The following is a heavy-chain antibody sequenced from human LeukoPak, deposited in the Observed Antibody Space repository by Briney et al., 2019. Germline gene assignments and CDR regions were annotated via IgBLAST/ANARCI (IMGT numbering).Heavy chain of an antibody. Sequence: GGSLRLSCAASAFTFSSYAMHWVRQAPGKGLEWVAVISYDGSNKYYADSVKGRFTISRDNSKNTLYLQMNSLRAEDTAVYYCARGAGYCSGGSCYSLHGYWGQGTLVTVSS. CDR3: ARGAGYCSGGSCYSLHGY. D-gene: IGHD2-15*01. CDR1: AFTFSSYA. CDR2: ISYDGSNK. V-gene: IGHV3-30-3*01. J-gene: IGHJ4*02.